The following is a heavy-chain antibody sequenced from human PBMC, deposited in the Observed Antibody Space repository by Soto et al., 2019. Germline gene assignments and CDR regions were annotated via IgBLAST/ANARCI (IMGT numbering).Heavy chain of an antibody. J-gene: IGHJ4*02. Sequence: ASETLSLTCTVSGASISAGGFYWNWIRQLPGKGLEWFGYIYYTGSTYYNPSLKSRVTISVDTSKNQFSLKLSSVTAADTAVYFCASRIDFGDLIDYFDNWGQGTLVTVSS. CDR3: ASRIDFGDLIDYFDN. CDR2: IYYTGST. D-gene: IGHD4-17*01. CDR1: GASISAGGFY. V-gene: IGHV4-31*03.